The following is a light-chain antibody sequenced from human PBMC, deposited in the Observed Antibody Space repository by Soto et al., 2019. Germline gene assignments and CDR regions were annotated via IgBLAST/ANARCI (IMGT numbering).Light chain of an antibody. CDR1: SSDIGAYNF. Sequence: QSALTQPASVSGSPGQSITISCTGTSSDIGAYNFVSWYQQHTGKAPKLMLYDVNIRPSGVSNRFAGSKSGNTASLTISRRQAEDEADYYCTSWTTSTTMIFGGGTQLNVL. CDR2: DVN. CDR3: TSWTTSTTMI. V-gene: IGLV2-14*03. J-gene: IGLJ2*01.